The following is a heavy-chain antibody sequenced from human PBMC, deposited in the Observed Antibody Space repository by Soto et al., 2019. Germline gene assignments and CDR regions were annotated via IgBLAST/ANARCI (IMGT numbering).Heavy chain of an antibody. CDR3: ARVPRQMLYGPTRNGMDV. CDR2: IIPAFGTT. V-gene: IGHV1-69*01. J-gene: IGHJ6*02. CDR1: GGTFGIYA. D-gene: IGHD2-2*02. Sequence: QVQLVQSGAAVSKPGSSVKVSCKASGGTFGIYAIGWVRQAPGQGLEWMGGIIPAFGTTKNAQKFQDRVDMTADESTNTVYMELRGLRFDDTAVYDWARVPRQMLYGPTRNGMDVWGQGTTLIVSS.